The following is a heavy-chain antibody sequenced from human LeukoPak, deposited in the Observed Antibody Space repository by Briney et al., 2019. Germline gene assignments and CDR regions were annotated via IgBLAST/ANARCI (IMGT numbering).Heavy chain of an antibody. CDR2: IYPGDSDT. CDR1: GYSFTSYW. Sequence: GESLKISCKGSGYSFTSYWIGWVRQMPGKGLEWRGIIYPGDSDTRYSPSFQGQVTISADKSISTAYLQWSSLKASDTAMYYCARQVYYDSSGYYSAFDYWGQGTLVTVSS. V-gene: IGHV5-51*01. J-gene: IGHJ4*02. CDR3: ARQVYYDSSGYYSAFDY. D-gene: IGHD3-22*01.